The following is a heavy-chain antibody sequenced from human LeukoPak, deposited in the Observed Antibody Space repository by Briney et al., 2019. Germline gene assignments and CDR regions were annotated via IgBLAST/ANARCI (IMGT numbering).Heavy chain of an antibody. CDR3: ARDLYDYSYYYYYMDV. D-gene: IGHD4-11*01. Sequence: SETLSLTCTVSGGSISSYYWSWIRQPAGKGLESIGLIYTSWSTNYNPSLKSRVTMSVDKSKNQFSLKLSTVTAADTAVYYCARDLYDYSYYYYYMDVWGKGTTVTVSS. CDR2: IYTSWST. J-gene: IGHJ6*03. V-gene: IGHV4-4*07. CDR1: GGSISSYY.